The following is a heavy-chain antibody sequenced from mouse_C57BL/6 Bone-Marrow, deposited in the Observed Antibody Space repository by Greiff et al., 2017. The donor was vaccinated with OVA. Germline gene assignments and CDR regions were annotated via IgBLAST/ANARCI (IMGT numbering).Heavy chain of an antibody. V-gene: IGHV1-61*01. CDR2: IYPSDSET. CDR1: GYTFTSYW. J-gene: IGHJ4*01. Sequence: QVKLQQPGAELVRPGSSVKLSCKASGYTFTSYWMDWVKQRPGQGLEWIGNIYPSDSETHYNQKFKDKATLTVDKSSSTAYMQLSSLTSEDSAVYYCAIYYDYYYAMDYWGQGTSVTVSS. D-gene: IGHD2-4*01. CDR3: AIYYDYYYAMDY.